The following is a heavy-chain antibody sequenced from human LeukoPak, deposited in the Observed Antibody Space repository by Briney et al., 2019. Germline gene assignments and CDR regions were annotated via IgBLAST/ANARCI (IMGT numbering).Heavy chain of an antibody. Sequence: SETLSLTCAVPGYSISSGYYWGWIRQPPGKGLEWIGSIYHSGSTYYNPSLKSRVTISVDTSKNQFSLKLSSVTAADTAVYYCARADDYVWGSYRYFDYWGQGTLVTVSS. CDR1: GYSISSGYY. CDR3: ARADDYVWGSYRYFDY. D-gene: IGHD3-16*02. J-gene: IGHJ4*02. V-gene: IGHV4-38-2*01. CDR2: IYHSGST.